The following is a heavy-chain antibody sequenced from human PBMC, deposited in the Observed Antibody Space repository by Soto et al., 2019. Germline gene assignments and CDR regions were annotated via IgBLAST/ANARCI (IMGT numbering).Heavy chain of an antibody. CDR1: GDSVSTNSAT. D-gene: IGHD4-4*01. CDR3: ASLTGNSWLHS. Sequence: SQTLSLTCAISGDSVSTNSATWDWIRQSPSRGLEWLGRTYYRSNWYTDYAVSVKGRITISPDTSNNQLSLQLNSVTPDDTAVYYCASLTGNSWLHSWGQGTLVIVSS. V-gene: IGHV6-1*01. J-gene: IGHJ5*01. CDR2: TYYRSNWYT.